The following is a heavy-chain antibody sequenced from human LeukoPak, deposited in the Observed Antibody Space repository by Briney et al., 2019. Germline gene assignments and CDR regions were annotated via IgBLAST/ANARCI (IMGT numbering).Heavy chain of an antibody. CDR1: GGTFSSYA. J-gene: IGHJ6*03. CDR2: IIPILGIA. CDR3: ARVIQGAKNFYDFNYYYYYYYMDV. V-gene: IGHV1-69*04. Sequence: SVTVSCKASGGTFSSYAISWVRQAPGQGLEWMGRIIPILGIANYAQKFQGRVTITADKSTSTAYMELSSLRSEDTAVYYCARVIQGAKNFYDFNYYYYYYYMDVWGKGTTVTVSS. D-gene: IGHD3-3*01.